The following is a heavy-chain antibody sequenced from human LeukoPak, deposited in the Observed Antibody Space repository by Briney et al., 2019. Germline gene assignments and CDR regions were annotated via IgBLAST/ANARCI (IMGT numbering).Heavy chain of an antibody. J-gene: IGHJ4*02. CDR2: ISSSGSTI. Sequence: PGGSLRLSCAASGFTFSDYYMSWIRQAPGRGLEWVSYISSSGSTIYYADSVKGRFTISTDNAKNSHYLQMNSLRAEDTAVYYCARPCSSTSCPVGYWGQGTLVTVSS. CDR3: ARPCSSTSCPVGY. CDR1: GFTFSDYY. D-gene: IGHD2-2*01. V-gene: IGHV3-11*01.